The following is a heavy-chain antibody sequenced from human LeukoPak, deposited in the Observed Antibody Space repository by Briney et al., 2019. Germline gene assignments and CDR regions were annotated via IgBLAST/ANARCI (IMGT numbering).Heavy chain of an antibody. CDR3: ARVQPWGYNYGVAYAFDI. CDR2: LYYSGST. CDR1: GGSISSGDYY. Sequence: KASETLSLTCTVSGGSISSGDYYWSWIRQPPGKGLEWIGYLYYSGSTYYNPSLKSRVTISVDTSRNQFSLKLSSVTAADTAVYYCARVQPWGYNYGVAYAFDIWGQGTMVTVSS. D-gene: IGHD5-18*01. J-gene: IGHJ3*02. V-gene: IGHV4-30-4*01.